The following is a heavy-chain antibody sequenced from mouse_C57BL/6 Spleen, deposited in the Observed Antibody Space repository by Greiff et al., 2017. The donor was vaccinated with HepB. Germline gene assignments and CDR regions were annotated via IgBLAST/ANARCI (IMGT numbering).Heavy chain of an antibody. D-gene: IGHD2-2*01. CDR1: GYTFTSYW. CDR3: ARAGGYAFDY. V-gene: IGHV1-59*01. CDR2: IDPSDSYT. J-gene: IGHJ2*01. Sequence: QVQLKQPGAELVRPGPSVKLSCKASGYTFTSYWMHWVKQRPGQGLEWIGVIDPSDSYTNYNQKFKGKATLTVDTSSSTAYMQLSSLTSEDSAVYYCARAGGYAFDYWGQGTTLTVSS.